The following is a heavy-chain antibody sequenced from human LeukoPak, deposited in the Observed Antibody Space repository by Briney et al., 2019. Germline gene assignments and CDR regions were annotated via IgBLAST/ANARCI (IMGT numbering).Heavy chain of an antibody. CDR1: GYSFSSYG. V-gene: IGHV1-18*01. J-gene: IGHJ4*02. CDR2: ISASNGNT. D-gene: IGHD6-13*01. CDR3: ARYPLSYTGNWYYFFDY. Sequence: GASLKVSCKASGYSFSSYGITWVRQAPGQGLEWLGWISASNGNTNYAQKLQGRVTMTSDTSTSTAYMDLRSLTPDDTAFYYCARYPLSYTGNWYYFFDYWGQGTLLTVSS.